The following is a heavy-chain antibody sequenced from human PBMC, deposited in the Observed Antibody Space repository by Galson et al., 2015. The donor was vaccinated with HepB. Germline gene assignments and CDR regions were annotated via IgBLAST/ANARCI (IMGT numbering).Heavy chain of an antibody. CDR1: GGTFSSYT. CDR3: ASLSPDIVVVPAASYGMDV. Sequence: SVKVSCKSSGGTFSSYTISWVRQAPGQGLEWMGRIIPILGIANYAQKFQGRVTITADKSTSTAYMELSSLRSEDTAVYYCASLSPDIVVVPAASYGMDVWGQGTTVTVSS. V-gene: IGHV1-69*02. D-gene: IGHD2-2*01. CDR2: IIPILGIA. J-gene: IGHJ6*02.